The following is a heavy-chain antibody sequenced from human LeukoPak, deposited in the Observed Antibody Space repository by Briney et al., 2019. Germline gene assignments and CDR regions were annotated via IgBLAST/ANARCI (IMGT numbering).Heavy chain of an antibody. Sequence: ASVKDSCKASGYTFTSYGISWVRQAPGQGRAGMGWISAYNGNTNYAQKLQGRVTMPTDTSTSTAYMELRNLRSDDTAGYLCVLVGATGWLFDYWGQGTLVTVSS. V-gene: IGHV1-18*01. CDR1: GYTFTSYG. D-gene: IGHD1-26*01. CDR2: ISAYNGNT. CDR3: VLVGATGWLFDY. J-gene: IGHJ4*02.